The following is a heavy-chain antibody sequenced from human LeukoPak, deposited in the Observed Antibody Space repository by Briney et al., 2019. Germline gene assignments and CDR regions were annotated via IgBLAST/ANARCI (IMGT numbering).Heavy chain of an antibody. V-gene: IGHV4-38-2*02. Sequence: PSETLSLTCTVSGYSISTGYYWGWIRQPPGKGLEWIGSIYPSGSTNYNPSLKSRVTISVDTSKNQFSLKLSSVTAADTAVYYCARRRTYYYGSGSYPFDYWGQGTLVTVSS. CDR3: ARRRTYYYGSGSYPFDY. D-gene: IGHD3-10*01. J-gene: IGHJ4*02. CDR1: GYSISTGYY. CDR2: IYPSGST.